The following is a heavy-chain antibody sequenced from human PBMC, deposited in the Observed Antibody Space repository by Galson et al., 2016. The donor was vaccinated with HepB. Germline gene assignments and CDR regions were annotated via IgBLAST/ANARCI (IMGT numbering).Heavy chain of an antibody. CDR1: GFTFSSYA. Sequence: SLRLSCAASGFTFSSYAMDWVRQAPGKGLEWVAVISYDGSNKYYADSVKGRFTISRDNSKNTLYLQMNSLRAEDTAVYYCARDRLQPDAGRLDYWGQGTLVTVSS. CDR2: ISYDGSNK. D-gene: IGHD4-11*01. V-gene: IGHV3-30*04. J-gene: IGHJ4*02. CDR3: ARDRLQPDAGRLDY.